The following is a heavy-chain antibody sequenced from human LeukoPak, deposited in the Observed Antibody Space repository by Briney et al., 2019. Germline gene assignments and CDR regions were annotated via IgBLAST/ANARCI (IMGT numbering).Heavy chain of an antibody. J-gene: IGHJ6*03. V-gene: IGHV4-61*02. CDR3: ARDRAGIAAYYMDV. CDR2: IYTSGST. Sequence: SETLSLTCTVSGGSISSGGYYWSWIRQPAGKGLEWIGRIYTSGSTNYNPSLKSRVTISVDTSKNQFSLKLSSVTAADTAVYYCARDRAGIAAYYMDVWGKGTTVTISS. D-gene: IGHD6-13*01. CDR1: GGSISSGGYY.